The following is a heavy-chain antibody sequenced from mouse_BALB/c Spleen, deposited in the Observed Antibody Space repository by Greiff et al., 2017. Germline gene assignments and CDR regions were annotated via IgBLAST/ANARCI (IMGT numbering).Heavy chain of an antibody. CDR3: ARGGGYDGYAMDD. CDR1: GFTFSDYY. D-gene: IGHD2-2*01. V-gene: IGHV5-4*02. CDR2: ISDGGSYT. J-gene: IGHJ4*01. Sequence: EVKLVESGGGLVKPGGSLKLSCAASGFTFSDYYMYWVRQTPEKRLEWVATISDGGSYTYYPDSVKGRFTISRDNAKNNLYLQMSSLKSEDTAMYYCARGGGYDGYAMDDWGQGTSVTVSS.